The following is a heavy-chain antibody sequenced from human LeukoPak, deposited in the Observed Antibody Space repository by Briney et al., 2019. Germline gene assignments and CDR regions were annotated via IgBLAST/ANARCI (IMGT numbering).Heavy chain of an antibody. CDR1: GFIFSSYS. J-gene: IGHJ3*02. D-gene: IGHD6-19*01. Sequence: GGSLRLSCAASGFIFSSYSMNWVRQVPGKGLEWVSGINWNGGSTGYADSVKGRFTISRDNAKNSLYLQMNSLRAEDTALYYCARDIVLIAVAVRGSFDIWGQGTMVTVSS. CDR3: ARDIVLIAVAVRGSFDI. CDR2: INWNGGST. V-gene: IGHV3-20*04.